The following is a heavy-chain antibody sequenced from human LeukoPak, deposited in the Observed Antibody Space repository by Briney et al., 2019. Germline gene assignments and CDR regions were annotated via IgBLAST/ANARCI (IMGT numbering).Heavy chain of an antibody. J-gene: IGHJ3*02. Sequence: ASVKVSCKASGYTFTGYYMHWVRQAPGQGLEWMGWINPNSGGTNYALKFQGRVTMTRDTSISTAYMELSRLRSDDTAVYYCAREGSYYDSSGLTRADAFDIWAKGQWSPSLQ. V-gene: IGHV1-2*02. CDR1: GYTFTGYY. D-gene: IGHD3-22*01. CDR2: INPNSGGT. CDR3: AREGSYYDSSGLTRADAFDI.